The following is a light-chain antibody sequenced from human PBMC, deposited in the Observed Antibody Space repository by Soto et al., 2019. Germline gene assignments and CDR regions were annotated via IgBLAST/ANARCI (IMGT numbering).Light chain of an antibody. CDR2: DAS. J-gene: IGKJ3*01. CDR3: QQYNSYPF. Sequence: DIQMTQSPSTLSASVGDRVTITCRASQSISSWLAWYQQKPGKAPKLLIYDASSLESGVPSRCSGSGSGTEFPLTISSLQPDDFATYYCQQYNSYPFFGPGTKVDIK. V-gene: IGKV1-5*01. CDR1: QSISSW.